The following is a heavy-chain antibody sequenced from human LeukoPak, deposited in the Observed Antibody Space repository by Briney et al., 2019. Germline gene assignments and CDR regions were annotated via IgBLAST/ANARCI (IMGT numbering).Heavy chain of an antibody. Sequence: GESLKISCKGSGYSFSNYWIGWVRQMPGKGLEWMGIIYPGEYDIRYSPSFQGQVTISADKSISTAYLQWSSLKASDTAMYYCARYEIAVAGVGDAFDIWGQGTMVTVSS. D-gene: IGHD6-19*01. J-gene: IGHJ3*02. CDR3: ARYEIAVAGVGDAFDI. CDR1: GYSFSNYW. V-gene: IGHV5-51*01. CDR2: IYPGEYDI.